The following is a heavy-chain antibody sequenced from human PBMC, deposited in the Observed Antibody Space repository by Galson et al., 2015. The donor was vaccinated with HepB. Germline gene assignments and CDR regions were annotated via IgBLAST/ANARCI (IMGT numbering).Heavy chain of an antibody. D-gene: IGHD2-2*01. J-gene: IGHJ4*02. V-gene: IGHV1-69*06. CDR2: IIPIFGTA. CDR3: ATVVPAAISYFDY. Sequence: SVKVSCKASGGTFSSYAISWVRQAPGQGLEWMGGIIPIFGTANYAQKFQGRVTMTEDTSTDTAYMELSSLRSEDTAVYYCATVVPAAISYFDYWGQGTLVTVSS. CDR1: GGTFSSYA.